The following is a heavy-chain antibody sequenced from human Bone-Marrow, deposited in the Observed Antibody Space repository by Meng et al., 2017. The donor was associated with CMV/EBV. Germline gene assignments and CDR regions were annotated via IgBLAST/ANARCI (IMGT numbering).Heavy chain of an antibody. D-gene: IGHD6-13*01. CDR2: INPNSGGT. J-gene: IGHJ6*02. CDR3: ARHGSWARYYYGMDV. V-gene: IGHV1-2*02. CDR1: GYTFTGYY. Sequence: ASVKVSCKASGYTFTGYYMHWVRQAPGQGLEWMGWINPNSGGTNYAQKFQGRVTMTRDTSISTAYTELSRLRSEDTAVYYCARHGSWARYYYGMDVWGQGTTVTVSS.